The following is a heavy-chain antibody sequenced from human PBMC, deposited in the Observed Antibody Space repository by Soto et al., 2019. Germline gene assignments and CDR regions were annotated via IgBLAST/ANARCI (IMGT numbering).Heavy chain of an antibody. D-gene: IGHD3-9*01. Sequence: QVQLVQSGAEVKKPGASVKVSCKASGYTFTSYGISWVRQAPGQGLEWMGWISAYNGNTNYAQKLQGRVTMTTDTSTSTAYMELRSLSSDDTAVYYCARSGVAYYDILTGYFPFDYWGQGTLVTVSS. CDR3: ARSGVAYYDILTGYFPFDY. V-gene: IGHV1-18*01. J-gene: IGHJ4*02. CDR1: GYTFTSYG. CDR2: ISAYNGNT.